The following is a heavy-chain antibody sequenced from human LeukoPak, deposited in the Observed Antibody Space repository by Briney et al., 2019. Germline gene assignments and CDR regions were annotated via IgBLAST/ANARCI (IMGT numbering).Heavy chain of an antibody. D-gene: IGHD3-10*01. Sequence: QTLSLTCAISGDSVSSNSAIWNWIRLSPSRGLEWLGRTYYRSKWYYDYAVSVKSRITVNPDTSKNQFSLQLNSVTPEDSALYYCARGYYASGFDPWGQGTLVTVSS. J-gene: IGHJ5*02. CDR1: GDSVSSNSAI. V-gene: IGHV6-1*01. CDR3: ARGYYASGFDP. CDR2: TYYRSKWYY.